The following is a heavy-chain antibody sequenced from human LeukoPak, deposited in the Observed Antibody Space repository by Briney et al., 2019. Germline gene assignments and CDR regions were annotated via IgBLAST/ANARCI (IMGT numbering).Heavy chain of an antibody. D-gene: IGHD3-10*01. CDR1: GYTFTSYG. J-gene: IGHJ4*02. V-gene: IGHV1-3*01. CDR2: INAGNGNT. Sequence: ASVKVSCKASGYTFTSYGISWVRQAPGQRLEWMGWINAGNGNTKYSQKFQGRVTITRDTSASTAYMELSSLRSEDTAVYYCAKDGDRLFDYWGQGTLVTVSS. CDR3: AKDGDRLFDY.